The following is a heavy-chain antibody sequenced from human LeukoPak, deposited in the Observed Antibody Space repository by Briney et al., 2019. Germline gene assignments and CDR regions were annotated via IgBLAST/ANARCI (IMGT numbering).Heavy chain of an antibody. CDR3: AREGITMVRGVGDY. V-gene: IGHV1-69*04. Sequence: ASVKVSCKASGGTFSSYAISWVRQAPGQGLEWMGRIIPILGIANYAQKFQGRVTITADKFTSTAYMELSSLRSEDTAVYYCAREGITMVRGVGDYWGQGTLVTVSS. CDR2: IIPILGIA. CDR1: GGTFSSYA. D-gene: IGHD3-10*01. J-gene: IGHJ4*02.